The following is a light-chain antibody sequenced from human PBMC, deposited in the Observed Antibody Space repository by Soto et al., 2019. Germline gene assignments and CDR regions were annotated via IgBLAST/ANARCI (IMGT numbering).Light chain of an antibody. CDR3: EKYNSVPFT. J-gene: IGKJ3*01. V-gene: IGKV1-27*01. CDR1: QGIATS. CDR2: DGS. Sequence: GDRVTITCRASQGIATSLAWYQQKPGKPPELLIFDGSTLHSGVPSRFSGSGSGTDFTLTISSLQPEDIATYYCEKYNSVPFTFGPGTKVDIK.